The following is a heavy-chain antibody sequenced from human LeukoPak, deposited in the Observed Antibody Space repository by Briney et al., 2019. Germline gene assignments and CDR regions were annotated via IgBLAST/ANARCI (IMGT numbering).Heavy chain of an antibody. CDR3: ARDYYGDYDGGYFDY. J-gene: IGHJ4*02. CDR1: GGSISSYY. V-gene: IGHV4-59*01. D-gene: IGHD4-17*01. Sequence: SETLSLTCTVSGGSISSYYWSWIRQPPGKGLEWIGYIYYSGSTNYNPSLKSRVTISVDTSKNQFSLKLSSVTAADTAVYYCARDYYGDYDGGYFDYWGQGTLVTVSS. CDR2: IYYSGST.